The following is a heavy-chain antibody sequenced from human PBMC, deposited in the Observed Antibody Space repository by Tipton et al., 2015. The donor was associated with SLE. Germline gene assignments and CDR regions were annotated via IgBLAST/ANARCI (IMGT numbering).Heavy chain of an antibody. CDR2: IHYSGST. V-gene: IGHV4-39*07. D-gene: IGHD3-3*01. CDR1: GGSISSSGYY. J-gene: IGHJ4*02. Sequence: TLSLTCTVSGGSISSSGYYWGWIRQPPGKGLEWIGNIHYSGSTYCNPSLKSRVTISVDTSKNQFSLKLSSVTAADTAVYYCARGILEWSDYWGQGTLVTVSS. CDR3: ARGILEWSDY.